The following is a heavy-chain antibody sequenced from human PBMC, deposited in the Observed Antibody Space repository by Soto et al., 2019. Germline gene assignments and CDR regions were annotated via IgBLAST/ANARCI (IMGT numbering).Heavy chain of an antibody. CDR3: ANQHDILTGYYNAPFDY. CDR2: ISISGGTT. CDR1: GFTFSSYA. J-gene: IGHJ4*02. V-gene: IGHV3-23*01. D-gene: IGHD3-9*01. Sequence: GGSLRLSCAASGFTFSSYAMSWVRQAPGKGLEWVSVISISGGTTYYADSVKGRFTISRDNSKNTLYLQMNSLRAEDTAVYYCANQHDILTGYYNAPFDYWGQGILVTVSS.